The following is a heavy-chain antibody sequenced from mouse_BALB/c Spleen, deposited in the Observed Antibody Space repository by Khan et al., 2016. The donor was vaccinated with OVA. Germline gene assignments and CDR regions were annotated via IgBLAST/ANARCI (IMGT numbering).Heavy chain of an antibody. D-gene: IGHD2-14*01. Sequence: QVQLKQSGAELARPGASVKMSCKASGYTFTSYTMHWVKQRPGQGLEWIGYLNPSSSYPNYNQKFKDKATLTADKSSSTAYMQLSSLTSEDSAVYYCTRGGAYYRSDGWFAYWGQGTLVTVSA. CDR1: GYTFTSYT. V-gene: IGHV1-4*01. CDR3: TRGGAYYRSDGWFAY. J-gene: IGHJ3*01. CDR2: LNPSSSYP.